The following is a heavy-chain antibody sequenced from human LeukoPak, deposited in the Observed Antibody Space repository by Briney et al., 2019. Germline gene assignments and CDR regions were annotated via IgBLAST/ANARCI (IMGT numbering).Heavy chain of an antibody. J-gene: IGHJ4*02. V-gene: IGHV4-34*01. CDR1: GGSFSGYY. CDR3: ARKNWELHN. D-gene: IGHD1-26*01. CDR2: INHSGST. Sequence: SETLSLTCAVYGGSFSGYYWSWIRQPPGKGLEWIGEINHSGSTNYNPSLKSRVTISVDTSKNQFSLKLSSVTAADTAVYYCARKNWELHNWGQGTLVTVSS.